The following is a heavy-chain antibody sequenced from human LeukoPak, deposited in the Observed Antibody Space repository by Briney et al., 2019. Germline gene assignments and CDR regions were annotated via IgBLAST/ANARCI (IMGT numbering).Heavy chain of an antibody. D-gene: IGHD3-22*01. CDR1: GGSISSYY. Sequence: SETLSLTCTVSGGSISSYYWSWIRQPPGKGLEWIGYIYYSGSTNYNPSHKSRVTISVDTSKNQFSLKLSSVTAADTAVYYCARGGTYYYDSSSYGAFDIWGQGTMVTVSS. V-gene: IGHV4-59*01. J-gene: IGHJ3*02. CDR3: ARGGTYYYDSSSYGAFDI. CDR2: IYYSGST.